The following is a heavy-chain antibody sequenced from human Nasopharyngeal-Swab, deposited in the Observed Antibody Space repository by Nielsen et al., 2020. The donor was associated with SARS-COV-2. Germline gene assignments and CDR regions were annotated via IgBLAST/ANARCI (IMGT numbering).Heavy chain of an antibody. Sequence: RGSLRLSCPASGLTFSSYAVSWVRQVQGKWLEWVSAITGGGNARYYADSVRGRFTISRDNVNNIMYLQMNNLRAEDTALYHCARCRGSETAVDTRWFDSWGQGTLVTVSS. CDR2: ITGGGNAR. CDR3: ARCRGSETAVDTRWFDS. J-gene: IGHJ5*01. CDR1: GLTFSSYA. V-gene: IGHV3-23*01. D-gene: IGHD6-13*01.